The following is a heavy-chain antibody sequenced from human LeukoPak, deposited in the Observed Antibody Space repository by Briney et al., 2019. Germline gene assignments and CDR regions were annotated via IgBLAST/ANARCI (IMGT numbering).Heavy chain of an antibody. J-gene: IGHJ4*02. CDR2: IKDDGSHT. V-gene: IGHV3-74*01. CDR3: ARGIGIITGTDE. Sequence: PGGSLRLSCAASGFAFSSHWMHWVRQAPGKGLVWVSRIKDDGSHTNYADSVKGRFTTSRDNAKNTLSLQMNSLRAEDTAVYYCARGIGIITGTDECGQGTLVTVSS. D-gene: IGHD3-16*01. CDR1: GFAFSSHW.